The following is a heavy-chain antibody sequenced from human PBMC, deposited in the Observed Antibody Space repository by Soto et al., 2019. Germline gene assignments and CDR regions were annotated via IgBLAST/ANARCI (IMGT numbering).Heavy chain of an antibody. CDR3: ARDLVVDRDKWSHGAFDI. Sequence: DSVRGSCKASGYTFTSYYMHWVRQAPGQGLEWMGIINPSGGSTSYAQKFQGRVTMTRDTSTSTVYMELSSLRSEDTAVYYCARDLVVDRDKWSHGAFDIWGQAPIVT. CDR2: INPSGGST. V-gene: IGHV1-46*01. CDR1: GYTFTSYY. J-gene: IGHJ3*02. D-gene: IGHD2-15*01.